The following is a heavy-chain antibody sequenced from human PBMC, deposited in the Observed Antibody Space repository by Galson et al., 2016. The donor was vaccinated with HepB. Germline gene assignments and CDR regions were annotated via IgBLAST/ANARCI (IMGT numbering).Heavy chain of an antibody. D-gene: IGHD4-11*01. V-gene: IGHV3-66*02. CDR3: ARSEAHSNFPPEDYYYVMDV. CDR2: IYSGGST. J-gene: IGHJ6*04. CDR1: GFTVSSNY. Sequence: SLRLSCAASGFTVSSNYMSWVRQAPGKGLEWVSVIYSGGSTYYADSVKGRFTISRDNSKNRLYLQMNSLRAEDTALYYCARSEAHSNFPPEDYYYVMDVWGKGTTVTVSS.